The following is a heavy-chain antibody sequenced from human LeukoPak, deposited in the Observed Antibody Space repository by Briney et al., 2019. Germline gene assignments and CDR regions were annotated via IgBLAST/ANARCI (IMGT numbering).Heavy chain of an antibody. CDR1: GFTFSSYA. CDR3: AKLGCSSTSCLYGMDV. J-gene: IGHJ6*02. Sequence: GGSLRLSCAASGFTFSSYAMSWVRQAPGKGLVWVSAISGSGGSTYYADSVKGRFTISRDNSKNTLYLRMNSLRAEDTAVYYCAKLGCSSTSCLYGMDVWGQGTTVTVSS. V-gene: IGHV3-23*01. CDR2: ISGSGGST. D-gene: IGHD2-2*01.